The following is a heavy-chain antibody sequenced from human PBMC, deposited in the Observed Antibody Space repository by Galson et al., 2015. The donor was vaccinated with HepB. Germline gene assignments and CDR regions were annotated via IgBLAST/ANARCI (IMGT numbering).Heavy chain of an antibody. CDR1: GFTFSSYS. CDR2: ISSSSSYI. CDR3: AMGAGIAAAGDY. V-gene: IGHV3-21*01. Sequence: SLRLSCAASGFTFSSYSMNWVRQAPGKGLEWVSSISSSSSYIYYADSVKGRFTISRDNAKNSLYLQMNSLRAEDTAVYYCAMGAGIAAAGDYWGQGTLVTVSS. J-gene: IGHJ4*02. D-gene: IGHD6-13*01.